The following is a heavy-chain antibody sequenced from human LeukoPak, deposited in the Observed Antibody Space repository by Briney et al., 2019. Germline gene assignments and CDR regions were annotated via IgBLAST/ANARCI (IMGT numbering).Heavy chain of an antibody. Sequence: GGSLRLSCAASGFTFSSFAMSWVRQAPGKGLEWVSAVSSSAGGRTYYADSVKGRFSISRDDSRNTVYLQMNSLRVEDTAVYYCAKESPYYSGRDYYFDYWGQGTLVTVSS. CDR1: GFTFSSFA. V-gene: IGHV3-23*01. CDR2: VSSSAGGRT. J-gene: IGHJ4*02. CDR3: AKESPYYSGRDYYFDY. D-gene: IGHD3-10*01.